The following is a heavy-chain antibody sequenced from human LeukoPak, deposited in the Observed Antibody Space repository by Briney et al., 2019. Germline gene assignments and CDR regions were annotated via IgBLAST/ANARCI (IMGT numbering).Heavy chain of an antibody. CDR2: IYYSGST. CDR1: GGSISSYY. J-gene: IGHJ4*02. CDR3: ARLDSSGSYFDY. Sequence: SETLSLTCTVSGGSISSYYWSWIRQPPGKGLEWIGYIYYSGSTNYNPSLKSRVTISVDTSKNQFSLKLSSVTAADTAVYYCARLDSSGSYFDYWGQGTLVTVSS. D-gene: IGHD3-22*01. V-gene: IGHV4-59*08.